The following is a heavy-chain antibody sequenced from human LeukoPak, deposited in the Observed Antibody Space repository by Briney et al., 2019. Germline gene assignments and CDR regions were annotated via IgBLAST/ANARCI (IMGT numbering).Heavy chain of an antibody. J-gene: IGHJ3*02. CDR1: GFTFSSYA. D-gene: IGHD3-3*01. CDR3: AKDRRITIFGVAHNAFDI. Sequence: PGGSLRLSCAASGFTFSSYAMSWVRQAPGKGLEWVSAISGSGGSTYYADSVKGRFTISRDNSKNTLYLQMNSLRAEGTAVYYCAKDRRITIFGVAHNAFDIWGQGTMVTVSS. CDR2: ISGSGGST. V-gene: IGHV3-23*01.